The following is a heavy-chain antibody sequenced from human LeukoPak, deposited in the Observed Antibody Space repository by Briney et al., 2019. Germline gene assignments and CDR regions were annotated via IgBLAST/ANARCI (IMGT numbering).Heavy chain of an antibody. V-gene: IGHV3-30*18. CDR2: ISYDGSNK. CDR3: AKWELVGRSGTTAVDY. CDR1: GFTFSSYG. D-gene: IGHD1-1*01. J-gene: IGHJ4*02. Sequence: PGRSLRLSCAASGFTFSSYGMHWVRQAPGTGLEWVAVISYDGSNKYYADSVKGRFTISRDNSKNTLYLQMNSLRAEDTAVYYCAKWELVGRSGTTAVDYWGQGTLVTVSS.